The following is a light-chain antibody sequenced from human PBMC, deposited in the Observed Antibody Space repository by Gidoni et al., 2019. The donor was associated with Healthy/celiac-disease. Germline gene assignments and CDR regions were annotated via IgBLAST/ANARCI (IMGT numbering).Light chain of an antibody. J-gene: IGLJ2*01. CDR2: GNS. V-gene: IGLV1-40*01. CDR3: QSYDSSLSDVV. Sequence: QSVLTQPPSVSGAPGQRVTISCPGSSSNIGAGYDVHWYQQRPGTAPKLPIYGNSKRPSGVPDRFSGSKSGTSASLAITGLQAEDEADYYCQSYDSSLSDVVFGGGTKLTVL. CDR1: SSNIGAGYD.